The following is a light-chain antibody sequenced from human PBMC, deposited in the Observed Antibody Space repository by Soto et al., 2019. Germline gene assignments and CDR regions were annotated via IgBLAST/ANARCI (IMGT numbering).Light chain of an antibody. V-gene: IGKV1-5*03. CDR2: ETS. J-gene: IGKJ1*01. Sequence: DIQMTQSPSTLSASVGDRVTITCRASQGISGSLAWYQQRPGKAPKLLIYETSTLESGVPSRFSGSASGTXXXXXXXSXQPDDCATYYCQQYNGYGSWTFGQGTKVEIK. CDR1: QGISGS. CDR3: QQYNGYGSWT.